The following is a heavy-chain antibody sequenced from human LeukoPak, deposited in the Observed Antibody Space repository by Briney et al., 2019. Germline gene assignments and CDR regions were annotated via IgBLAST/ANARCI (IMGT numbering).Heavy chain of an antibody. V-gene: IGHV3-48*02. Sequence: GRFTVSRDNAKNSLYLQMNSLRDEDTAVYYCARTYYDRTGYYHAFDIWGQGTLVTVSS. CDR3: ARTYYDRTGYYHAFDI. J-gene: IGHJ3*02. D-gene: IGHD3-22*01.